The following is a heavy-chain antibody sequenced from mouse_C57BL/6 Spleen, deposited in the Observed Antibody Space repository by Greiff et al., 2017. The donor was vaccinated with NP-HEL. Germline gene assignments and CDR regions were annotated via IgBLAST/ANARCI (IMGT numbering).Heavy chain of an antibody. CDR2: IDPSDSYT. V-gene: IGHV1-69*01. CDR3: ASPYYGNYVWYFDV. Sequence: QVQLQQPGAELVMPGASVKLSCKASGYTFTSYWMHWVKQRPGQGLEWIGEIDPSDSYTNYNQKFKGKSTLTVDKSSRTAYMQLSSLTSEDSAVYYCASPYYGNYVWYFDVWGTGTTVTVSS. CDR1: GYTFTSYW. D-gene: IGHD2-10*01. J-gene: IGHJ1*03.